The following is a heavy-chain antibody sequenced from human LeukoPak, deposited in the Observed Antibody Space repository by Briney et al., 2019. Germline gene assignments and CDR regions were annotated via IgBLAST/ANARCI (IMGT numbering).Heavy chain of an antibody. V-gene: IGHV1-69*06. CDR1: GGTFSSYA. Sequence: ASVKVSCKASGGTFSSYAISWVRRAPGQGLEWMGGIIPIFGTANYAQKFQGRVTITADKSTSTAYMELSSLRSEDTAVYYCARGPLRYFDWLLPPGGFDYWGQGTLATVSS. D-gene: IGHD3-9*01. CDR3: ARGPLRYFDWLLPPGGFDY. J-gene: IGHJ4*02. CDR2: IIPIFGTA.